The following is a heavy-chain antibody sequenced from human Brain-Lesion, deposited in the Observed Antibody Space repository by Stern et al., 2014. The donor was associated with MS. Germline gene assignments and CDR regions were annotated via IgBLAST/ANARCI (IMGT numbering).Heavy chain of an antibody. CDR2: IIPILGVA. D-gene: IGHD1-14*01. J-gene: IGHJ6*02. V-gene: IGHV1-69*09. CDR1: GGTFSSYT. Sequence: VQLVQSGAELKKPGSSETVSCKASGGTFSSYTVSWVRQAPGPGLEWMGKIIPILGVANYAPKFQGRVTITADKFTGTAYMEVTSLRSEDTAIYYCTTSPYGLDAWGQGTTVTVSS. CDR3: TTSPYGLDA.